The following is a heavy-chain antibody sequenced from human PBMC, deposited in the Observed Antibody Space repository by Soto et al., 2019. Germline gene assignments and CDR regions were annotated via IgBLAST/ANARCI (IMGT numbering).Heavy chain of an antibody. D-gene: IGHD6-13*01. CDR1: SDSISSYY. CDR2: ISYSGST. Sequence: KPSETLSLTCTVSSDSISSYYWSWIRQPPGKRLEWIGYISYSGSTDYSPSLKSRVTISGDTSKNQFSLKVSSVTAADTAVYYCARGNSWQLPFDYWGQGTLVTVS. J-gene: IGHJ4*02. CDR3: ARGNSWQLPFDY. V-gene: IGHV4-59*01.